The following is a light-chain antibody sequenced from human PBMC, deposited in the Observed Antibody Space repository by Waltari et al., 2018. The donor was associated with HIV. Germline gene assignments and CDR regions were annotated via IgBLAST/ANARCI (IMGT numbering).Light chain of an antibody. CDR2: GAS. V-gene: IGKV3D-15*01. CDR1: QSVRSN. Sequence: EIVMTQSPATLSVSPGDTATLSCRASQSVRSNLAWYQKKPGQAPRLLIHGASTTATGIPARFSGSGSGTEFTLTISSVQSEDFALYYCQQYNNWPPITFGQGTRLEIK. CDR3: QQYNNWPPIT. J-gene: IGKJ5*01.